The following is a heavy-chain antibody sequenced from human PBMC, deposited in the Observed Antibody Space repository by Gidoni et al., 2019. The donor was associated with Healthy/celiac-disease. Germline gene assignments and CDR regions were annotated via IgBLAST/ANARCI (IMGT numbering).Heavy chain of an antibody. CDR1: GSPLSTSGVG. CDR2: IYWNDDK. D-gene: IGHD4-17*01. Sequence: HITLKVSAPTLVQPTLPLTLTCTSSGSPLSTSGVGVGWIRHPPGKALEWLALIYWNDDKRYSPSLKSRLTITKDTSKNQVVLTMTNMDPVDTATYYCAHRPLYGDYEGVFDYWGQGTLVTVSS. CDR3: AHRPLYGDYEGVFDY. J-gene: IGHJ4*02. V-gene: IGHV2-5*01.